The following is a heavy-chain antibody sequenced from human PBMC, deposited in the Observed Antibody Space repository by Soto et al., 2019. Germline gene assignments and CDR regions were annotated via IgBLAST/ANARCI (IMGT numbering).Heavy chain of an antibody. J-gene: IGHJ4*02. Sequence: EVQLVESGGGLVQPGGSLRLSCAASGFTFSSYWMSWVRQAPGKGLEWVANIKQDGSEKYYVDSVKGRFTISRDIAKNSLYLQMNSLRAEDTAVYYCAREYSSSWSGDYFDYWGQGTLVTVSS. V-gene: IGHV3-7*01. CDR3: AREYSSSWSGDYFDY. D-gene: IGHD6-13*01. CDR2: IKQDGSEK. CDR1: GFTFSSYW.